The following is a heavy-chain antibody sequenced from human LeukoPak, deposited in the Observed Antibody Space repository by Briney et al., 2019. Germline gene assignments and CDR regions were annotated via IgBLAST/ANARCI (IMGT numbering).Heavy chain of an antibody. CDR1: GYTFTGYY. D-gene: IGHD1-26*01. V-gene: IGHV1-2*02. Sequence: ASVKVSCKASGYTFTGYYMHWVRQAPGQGLERMGWINPNSGGTNYAQKFQGRVTMTRDTSISTAYMELSRLRSDDTAVYYCARVSHHIVGACLDYWGQGTLVTVSS. CDR2: INPNSGGT. J-gene: IGHJ4*02. CDR3: ARVSHHIVGACLDY.